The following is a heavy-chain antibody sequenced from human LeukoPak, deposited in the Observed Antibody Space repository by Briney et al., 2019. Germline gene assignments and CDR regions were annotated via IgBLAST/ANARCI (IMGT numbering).Heavy chain of an antibody. CDR2: ISGRSNPI. J-gene: IGHJ4*02. Sequence: GGSLRLSCAASGFTFSGYSMTWVRRAPGKGLEWISYISGRSNPIYYADSMRGRFTISRDNAKNSLYLQMNSLRAEDTAVYYCARSLDRHYGYWGQGILVTVSS. CDR1: GFTFSGYS. V-gene: IGHV3-48*01. D-gene: IGHD3-9*01. CDR3: ARSLDRHYGY.